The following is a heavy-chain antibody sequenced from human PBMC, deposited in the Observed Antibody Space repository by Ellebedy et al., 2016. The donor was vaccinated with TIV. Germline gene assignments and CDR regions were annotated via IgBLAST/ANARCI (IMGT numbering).Heavy chain of an antibody. V-gene: IGHV3-66*01. CDR3: ASETFNDVDLALLGLFDM. CDR2: ISVGGGT. J-gene: IGHJ3*02. Sequence: GGSLRLSCAGSGFTFYSHAMSWVRQAPGKGLEWVSVISVGGGTYYADYVKGRFTISRDNSKHKLVLQMNSLRAEDTAVYYCASETFNDVDLALLGLFDMWGHGTTVTVSS. D-gene: IGHD3-3*02. CDR1: GFTFYSHA.